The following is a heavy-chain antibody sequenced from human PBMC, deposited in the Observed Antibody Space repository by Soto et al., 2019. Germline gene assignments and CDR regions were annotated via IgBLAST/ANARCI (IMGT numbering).Heavy chain of an antibody. CDR3: ARPSGTGAFDI. Sequence: ASVKVSCKASGGTFSSYTISWVRQAPGQGLEWMGRIIPIPGIANYAQKFQGRVTITADKSTSTAYMELSSLRSEDTAVYYCARPSGTGAFDIWGQGTMVTVSS. D-gene: IGHD3-10*01. V-gene: IGHV1-69*02. CDR1: GGTFSSYT. CDR2: IIPIPGIA. J-gene: IGHJ3*02.